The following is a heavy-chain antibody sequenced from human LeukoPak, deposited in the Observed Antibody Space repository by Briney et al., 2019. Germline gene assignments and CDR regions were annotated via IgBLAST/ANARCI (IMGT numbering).Heavy chain of an antibody. V-gene: IGHV3-9*01. Sequence: GGSLRLSCAASGFTFDDYAMHWVRQAPGKDLEWVSGISWNSGSIGYADSVKGRFTISRDNAKNSLYLQMNSLRAEDTAVYYCARVGSGWTLDYWGQGTLVTVSS. CDR3: ARVGSGWTLDY. CDR1: GFTFDDYA. D-gene: IGHD6-19*01. J-gene: IGHJ4*01. CDR2: ISWNSGSI.